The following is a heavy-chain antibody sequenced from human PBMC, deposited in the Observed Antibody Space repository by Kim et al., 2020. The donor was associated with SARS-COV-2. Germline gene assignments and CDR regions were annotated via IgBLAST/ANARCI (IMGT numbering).Heavy chain of an antibody. CDR2: IYPNDGGT. D-gene: IGHD3-22*01. V-gene: IGHV1-46*01. CDR3: AREVNSCDY. J-gene: IGHJ4*02. CDR1: GYSFVSYN. Sequence: ASVKVSCKASGYSFVSYNIQWVRQAPGQGLEWMGKIYPNDGGTRYAQKFQGRVTVTRDTSTSTVYMELKNLTSEDTAVYYCAREVNSCDYWGQGTLVTVS.